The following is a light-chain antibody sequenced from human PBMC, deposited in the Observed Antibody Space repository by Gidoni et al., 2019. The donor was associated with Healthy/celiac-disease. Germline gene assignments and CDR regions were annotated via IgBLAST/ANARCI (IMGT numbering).Light chain of an antibody. CDR3: QQYYSWT. CDR2: WAS. CDR1: QSVLYSSNNKNY. Sequence: DIVTTQSPDSLAVSLGERATINCESSQSVLYSSNNKNYLAWYQQKPGQPPKLLIYWASTRESGIPDRFSGSGSGTDFTLTISSLQAEDVAVYYGQQYYSWTFGQXTKVEIK. V-gene: IGKV4-1*01. J-gene: IGKJ1*01.